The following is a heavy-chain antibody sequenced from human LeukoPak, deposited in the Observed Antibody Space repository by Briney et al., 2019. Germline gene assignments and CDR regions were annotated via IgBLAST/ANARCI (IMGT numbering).Heavy chain of an antibody. V-gene: IGHV3-21*01. D-gene: IGHD1-14*01. CDR2: ISSSSSYI. CDR3: AIEGPEGSSGY. Sequence: GGSLRLSCAASGFTFSSYSMNWVRQAPGKGLEWVSSISSSSSYIYYADSVKGRFTISRDNAKNSLYLQMNCLGAEDTAVYYCAIEGPEGSSGYGGQGTLVTVPS. CDR1: GFTFSSYS. J-gene: IGHJ4*02.